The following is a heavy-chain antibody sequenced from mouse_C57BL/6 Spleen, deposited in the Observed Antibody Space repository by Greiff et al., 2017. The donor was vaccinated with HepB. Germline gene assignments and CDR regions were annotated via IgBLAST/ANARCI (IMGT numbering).Heavy chain of an antibody. D-gene: IGHD1-1*01. Sequence: EVKLMESGGGLVKPGGSLKLSCAASGFTFSSYAMSWVRQTPEKRLEWVATISDGGSYTDYPDNVKGRFTISRDNAKNNLYLQMSHLKSEDTAMYYCARDRDTTDYAMDYWGQGTSVTVSS. CDR1: GFTFSSYA. V-gene: IGHV5-4*01. J-gene: IGHJ4*01. CDR2: ISDGGSYT. CDR3: ARDRDTTDYAMDY.